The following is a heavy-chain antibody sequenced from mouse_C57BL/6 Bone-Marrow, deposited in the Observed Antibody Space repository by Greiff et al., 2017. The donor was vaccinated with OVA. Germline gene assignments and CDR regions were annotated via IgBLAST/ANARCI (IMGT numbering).Heavy chain of an antibody. J-gene: IGHJ4*01. D-gene: IGHD3-1*01. CDR3: TRGLRSYYAMDY. V-gene: IGHV6-6*01. CDR1: GFTFSDAW. Sequence: EVKLVESGGGLVQPGGSMKLSCAASGFTFSDAWMDWVRQSPEKGLEWVAEIRNKANNHATYYAESVKGRFTISRDDSKSSVYLQMNSLRAEDTGMYYCTRGLRSYYAMDYWGQGTSVTVSS. CDR2: IRNKANNHAT.